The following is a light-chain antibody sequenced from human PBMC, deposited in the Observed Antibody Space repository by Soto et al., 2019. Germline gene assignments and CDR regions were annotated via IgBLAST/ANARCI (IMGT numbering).Light chain of an antibody. CDR1: QSVGSN. CDR3: QQYTNWPST. V-gene: IGKV3-15*01. CDR2: GAS. J-gene: IGKJ2*01. Sequence: EIVMTQSPATLSVSAGERASLSCRASQSVGSNSAWYQQTAGQAPRPLIYGASTRATGIPARFSGSGSGTEFTLTISSLQSEDFAVHSCQQYTNWPSTFGQGTKLEIK.